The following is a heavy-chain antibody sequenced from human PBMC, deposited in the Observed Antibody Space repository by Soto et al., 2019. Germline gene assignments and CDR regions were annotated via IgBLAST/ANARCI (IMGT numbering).Heavy chain of an antibody. CDR3: AREGGDIVQMVYALPWY. CDR1: GYTFTDYY. V-gene: IGHV1-2*02. J-gene: IGHJ4*02. CDR2: INPNSGAT. Sequence: ASVKVSCKASGYTFTDYYMHWVRQAPGQGLEWMGWINPNSGATSYAQRFEGRVTMTRDTSISTAYMELSRLTSDDTAVYYCAREGGDIVQMVYALPWYWGQGTLVTVSS. D-gene: IGHD2-8*01.